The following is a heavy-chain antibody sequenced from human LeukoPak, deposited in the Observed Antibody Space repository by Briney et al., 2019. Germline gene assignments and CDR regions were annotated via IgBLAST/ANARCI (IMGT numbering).Heavy chain of an antibody. CDR1: GYTFTDYY. Sequence: GASVKVSCKPSGYTFTDYYTHWVRQAPGQGLEWMGWINPNSGGTNYAQKFQGRVTMTRDTSISTAYMELSRLRSDDTAVYYCARGDSSGYYPPRELDYWGQGTLVTVSS. V-gene: IGHV1-2*02. D-gene: IGHD3-22*01. CDR3: ARGDSSGYYPPRELDY. CDR2: INPNSGGT. J-gene: IGHJ4*02.